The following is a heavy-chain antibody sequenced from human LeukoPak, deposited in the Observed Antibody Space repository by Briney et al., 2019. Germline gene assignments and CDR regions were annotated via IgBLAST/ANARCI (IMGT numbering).Heavy chain of an antibody. CDR3: ARGTHRYYYDSSGYYAPYFDY. J-gene: IGHJ4*02. V-gene: IGHV1-18*04. Sequence: GASVKVSCKASGYTFSGYYIHWVRQAPGQGLEWMGWISGYNGNANYAQKLQGRVTMTRDTSTSTVYMELRSLRSDDTAVYFCARGTHRYYYDSSGYYAPYFDYWGQGTLVTVSS. CDR2: ISGYNGNA. CDR1: GYTFSGYY. D-gene: IGHD3-22*01.